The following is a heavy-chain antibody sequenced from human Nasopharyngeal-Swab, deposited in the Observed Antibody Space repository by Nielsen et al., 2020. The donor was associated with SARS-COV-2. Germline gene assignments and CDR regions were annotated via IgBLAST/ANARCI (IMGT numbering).Heavy chain of an antibody. V-gene: IGHV5-51*01. CDR1: GYIFSSSW. Sequence: GESLKISCKGSGYIFSSSWIGWVRQMPGKGLEWMGIIYPDDSDTRYSPSVEGQVTMSVDKSISTAYLQWDSLTPSDSAMYYCARRAGSLNYFDFWGQGALVTVSS. J-gene: IGHJ4*02. CDR2: IYPDDSDT. CDR3: ARRAGSLNYFDF.